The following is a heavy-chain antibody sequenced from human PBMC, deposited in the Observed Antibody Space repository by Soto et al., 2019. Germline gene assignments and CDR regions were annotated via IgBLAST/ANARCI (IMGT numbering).Heavy chain of an antibody. J-gene: IGHJ4*02. CDR3: ARRMIYSNFDY. CDR2: INHSGST. D-gene: IGHD4-4*01. Sequence: SETLSLTCAVYGGSFSGSYWNWIRQPPGKGLEWIGEINHSGSTNYNPSLKSRVTISVDTSKNQFSLNLSSVTAADTSVYYCARRMIYSNFDYRGQGTLVTVSS. CDR1: GGSFSGSY. V-gene: IGHV4-34*01.